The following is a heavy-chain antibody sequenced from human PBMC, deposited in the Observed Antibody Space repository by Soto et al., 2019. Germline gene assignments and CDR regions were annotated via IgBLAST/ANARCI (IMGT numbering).Heavy chain of an antibody. CDR1: GYTFTSYA. V-gene: IGHV1-3*05. D-gene: IGHD3-22*01. CDR2: INAGNGNT. J-gene: IGHJ4*02. Sequence: QVQLVQSGAEEKKPGASVKVSCKASGYTFTSYAMHWVRQAPGQRLEWMGWINAGNGNTKYSQKFQGRVTITRDTSASTAYRALSSLRSEDTAVYYCARGSGYYYRDVYWGQGPLLTVSS. CDR3: ARGSGYYYRDVY.